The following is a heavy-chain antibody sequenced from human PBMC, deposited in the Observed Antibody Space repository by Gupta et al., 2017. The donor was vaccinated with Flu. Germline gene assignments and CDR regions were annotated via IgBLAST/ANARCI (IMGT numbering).Heavy chain of an antibody. Sequence: QVQLQESGPGLVKPSQTLSLTCTVSGGSISSGSYYWSWIRQPAGKGLEWIGRIYTSGSTNYNPSLKSRVTISVDTSKNQFSLKLSSVTAADTAVYYCAREPYSYGDEWMGGPYFDYWGQGTLVTVSS. V-gene: IGHV4-61*02. J-gene: IGHJ4*02. D-gene: IGHD5-18*01. CDR1: GGSISSGSYY. CDR2: IYTSGST. CDR3: AREPYSYGDEWMGGPYFDY.